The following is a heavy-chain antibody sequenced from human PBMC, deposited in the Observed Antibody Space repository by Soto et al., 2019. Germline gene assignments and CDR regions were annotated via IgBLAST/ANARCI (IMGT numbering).Heavy chain of an antibody. CDR3: AKMTSSSHGRYYGMDV. Sequence: GGSLRLSCAASGFTFNNFAMTWVRQSPENGLEWVSSVNTDGGGTYYAGSVKGRFTISRDNSKNLLSLQMDSLRVEDTAIYYCAKMTSSSHGRYYGMDVWGPGTTVTVSS. V-gene: IGHV3-23*01. CDR1: GFTFNNFA. J-gene: IGHJ6*02. CDR2: VNTDGGGT. D-gene: IGHD3-16*02.